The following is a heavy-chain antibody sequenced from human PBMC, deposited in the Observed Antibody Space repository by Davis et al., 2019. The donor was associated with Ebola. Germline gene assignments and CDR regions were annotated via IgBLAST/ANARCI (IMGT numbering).Heavy chain of an antibody. CDR3: ARDHNSLDY. J-gene: IGHJ4*02. Sequence: ASVKVSCKASGYTFSNYAFSWVRQAPGQGLEWLGWIGTYNGNTHYAQKLQGRITLTTDTSSTTAYMELRSLTSDDTAIYYCARDHNSLDYWGQGTLVTVSS. CDR2: IGTYNGNT. CDR1: GYTFSNYA. V-gene: IGHV1-18*01. D-gene: IGHD1-1*01.